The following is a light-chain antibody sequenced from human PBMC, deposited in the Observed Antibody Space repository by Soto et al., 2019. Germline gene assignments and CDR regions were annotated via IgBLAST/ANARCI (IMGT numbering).Light chain of an antibody. Sequence: EVELTQSTGTLSLSPGERATLSCRASQSVSSSHLAWYQQKRGQAPRLLIYDTSTRATGIPDRFSGSGSGTDFTLTISRLEPEDFAVYHCQQYGASPWTFGQGTKVEVK. CDR1: QSVSSSH. J-gene: IGKJ1*01. CDR2: DTS. CDR3: QQYGASPWT. V-gene: IGKV3-20*01.